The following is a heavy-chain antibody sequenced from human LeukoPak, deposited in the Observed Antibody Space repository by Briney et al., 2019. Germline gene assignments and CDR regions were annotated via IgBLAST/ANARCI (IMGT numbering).Heavy chain of an antibody. V-gene: IGHV1-8*03. D-gene: IGHD3-3*01. CDR1: GYTFTSYD. Sequence: GASVKVSCKASGYTFTSYDINWVRQATGQGLEWMGWMNPNSGNTGYAQKFQGRVTITRNTSISTAYMELSSLRSEDTAVYYCARGPPLRFLEWSTPDYYFDYWGQGTLVTVSS. CDR3: ARGPPLRFLEWSTPDYYFDY. J-gene: IGHJ4*02. CDR2: MNPNSGNT.